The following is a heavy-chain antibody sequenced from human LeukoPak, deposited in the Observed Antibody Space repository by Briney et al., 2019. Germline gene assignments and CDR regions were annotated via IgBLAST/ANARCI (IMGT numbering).Heavy chain of an antibody. CDR2: IYYSGST. V-gene: IGHV4-59*01. CDR3: ERFIAAGSERYFDY. CDR1: GGSISSYY. J-gene: IGHJ4*02. D-gene: IGHD6-13*01. Sequence: PSETLSLTCTVSGGSISSYYWSWIRQPPGKGLEWIGYIYYSGSTNYNPSLKSRVTISVDTSKNQFSLKLSSVTAADTAVYYCERFIAAGSERYFDYWGQGTLVTVSS.